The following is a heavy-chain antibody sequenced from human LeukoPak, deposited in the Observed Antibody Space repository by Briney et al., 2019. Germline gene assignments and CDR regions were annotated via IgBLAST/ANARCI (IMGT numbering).Heavy chain of an antibody. CDR3: ARGRSSDY. D-gene: IGHD6-6*01. J-gene: IGHJ4*02. V-gene: IGHV4-31*03. Sequence: SETLSLTCTVSGGSISSGGYYWSWIRQPPGKGLEWIGYIYDSGSTYYNPSLKSRVTISVDTSKNQFSLKLSSVTAADTAVYYCARGRSSDYWGQGTLVTVSS. CDR2: IYDSGST. CDR1: GGSISSGGYY.